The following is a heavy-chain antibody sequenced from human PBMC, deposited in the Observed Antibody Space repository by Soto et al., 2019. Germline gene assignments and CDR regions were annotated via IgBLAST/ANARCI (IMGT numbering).Heavy chain of an antibody. CDR1: GFSFNPYV. Sequence: GGSLRLSWVASGFSFNPYVMAWVRQAPGKGLEWVSAIRSNTAITHYPDSMRGRFTISRVNSENTIFLQMHSLRVEDSAVYFCVMASDGACSYYFDSSGHGTLVPVSA. D-gene: IGHD6-6*01. CDR3: VMASDGACSYYFDS. J-gene: IGHJ4*01. CDR2: IRSNTAIT. V-gene: IGHV3-23*01.